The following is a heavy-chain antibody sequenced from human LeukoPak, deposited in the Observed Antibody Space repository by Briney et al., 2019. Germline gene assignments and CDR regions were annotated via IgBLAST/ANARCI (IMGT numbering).Heavy chain of an antibody. CDR1: GFTFSNAW. J-gene: IGHJ4*02. V-gene: IGHV3-15*01. D-gene: IGHD3-9*01. CDR3: TTVVVGFDWSDY. Sequence: GGSLRLSCAASGFTFSNAWVSWVRQAPGKGLEWVGRIKSKTDGGTTDYAAPVKGRFTISRDDSKNTLYLQMNSPKTEDTAVYYCTTVVVGFDWSDYWGQGTLVTVSS. CDR2: IKSKTDGGTT.